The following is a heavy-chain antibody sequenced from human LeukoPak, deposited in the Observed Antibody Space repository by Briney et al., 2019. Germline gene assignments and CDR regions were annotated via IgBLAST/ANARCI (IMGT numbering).Heavy chain of an antibody. CDR1: GYTFTSYG. V-gene: IGHV1-18*01. CDR2: ISAYNGNT. D-gene: IGHD3-9*01. CDR3: ARLPGYDIADYYYYYMDV. J-gene: IGHJ6*03. Sequence: GASVTVSCKASGYTFTSYGISWVRQAPGQGLEWMGWISAYNGNTNYAQKLQGRVTMTTDTSTSTAYMELRSLRSDDTAVYYCARLPGYDIADYYYYYMDVWGKGTTVTVSS.